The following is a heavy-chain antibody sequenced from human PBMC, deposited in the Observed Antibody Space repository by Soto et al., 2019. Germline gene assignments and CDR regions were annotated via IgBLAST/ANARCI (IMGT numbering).Heavy chain of an antibody. J-gene: IGHJ6*02. D-gene: IGHD3-3*01. CDR2: MNAKSGDT. CDR1: GCTFSDFD. Sequence: ASVKVSCKASGCTFSDFDINWLRQASGQGPEWMGWMNAKSGDTFFPQRFRGKFTFTADDSTSTAYMEISGLTFEDTAFYYCAVSLYGVVLHYYYRMDVWGPGTSVTVSS. V-gene: IGHV1-8*01. CDR3: AVSLYGVVLHYYYRMDV.